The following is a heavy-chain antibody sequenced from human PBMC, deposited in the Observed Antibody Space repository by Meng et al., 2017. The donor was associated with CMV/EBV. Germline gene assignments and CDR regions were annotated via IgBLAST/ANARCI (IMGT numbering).Heavy chain of an antibody. J-gene: IGHJ3*02. V-gene: IGHV3-21*01. Sequence: GGSLRLSCAASGFPFSSYSMNWVRQAPGKGLEWVSSISSSSSYIYYADSVKGRFTISRDNAKNSLYLQMNSLRAEDTAVYYCARRMGKGEWELLGPTLEDAFDIWGQGTMVTVSS. CDR1: GFPFSSYS. CDR3: ARRMGKGEWELLGPTLEDAFDI. D-gene: IGHD1-26*01. CDR2: ISSSSSYI.